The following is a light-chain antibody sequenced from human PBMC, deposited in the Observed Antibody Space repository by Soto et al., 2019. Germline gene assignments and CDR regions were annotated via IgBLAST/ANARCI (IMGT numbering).Light chain of an antibody. CDR2: DAS. Sequence: EIVVTQSPATLSLSPGERATLSCRASQSVSSYLAWYQQKPGQAPRLLIYDASNRATGIPARFSGSGSGTDFTLTISSLEPDDFAVYYCQQRSNWQGATFGGGTKVEIK. V-gene: IGKV3-11*01. CDR3: QQRSNWQGAT. CDR1: QSVSSY. J-gene: IGKJ4*01.